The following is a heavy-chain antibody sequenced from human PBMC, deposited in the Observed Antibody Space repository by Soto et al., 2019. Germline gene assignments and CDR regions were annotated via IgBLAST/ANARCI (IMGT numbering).Heavy chain of an antibody. CDR3: ARVAY. V-gene: IGHV4-30-4*01. Sequence: PSETLSLTCSVSGGTINSGDYFWSWIRQPPGKGLEWIGSIFYTGSTYYSPSLKSRASMSMDTSKNLFLQMNTLRPDDSAIYYSARVAYWGPGTQVTVSS. CDR2: IFYTGST. J-gene: IGHJ4*02. CDR1: GGTINSGDYF.